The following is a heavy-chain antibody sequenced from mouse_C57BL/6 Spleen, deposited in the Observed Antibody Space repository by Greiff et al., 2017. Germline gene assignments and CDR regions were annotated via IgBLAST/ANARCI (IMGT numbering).Heavy chain of an antibody. CDR3: TLRCYWYFDV. V-gene: IGHV14-4*01. J-gene: IGHJ1*03. Sequence: VQLQQSGAELVRPGASVKLSCTASGFNIKDDYMHWVKQRPEQGLEWIGWIDPENGDTEYASKFQGKANITADTSSNTAYLQLSSLTSEDPAVYYWTLRCYWYFDVWGTGTTVTVSS. CDR2: IDPENGDT. CDR1: GFNIKDDY.